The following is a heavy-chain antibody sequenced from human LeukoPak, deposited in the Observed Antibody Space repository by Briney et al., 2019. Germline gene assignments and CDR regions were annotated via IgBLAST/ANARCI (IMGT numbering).Heavy chain of an antibody. Sequence: GGSLRLSCAASGFTFSSYAMSWVRQAPGKGLEWVSAISGSGGSTYYADSVKGRFTISRDNSKNTLYLQMNSLRAEDTAVYYCASELTIPITMIVVHDYWGQGTLVTVSS. CDR3: ASELTIPITMIVVHDY. CDR1: GFTFSSYA. V-gene: IGHV3-23*01. CDR2: ISGSGGST. J-gene: IGHJ4*02. D-gene: IGHD3-22*01.